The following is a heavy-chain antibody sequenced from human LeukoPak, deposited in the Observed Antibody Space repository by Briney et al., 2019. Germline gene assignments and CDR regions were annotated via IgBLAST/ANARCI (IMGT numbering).Heavy chain of an antibody. CDR3: ARDGSYSFDY. J-gene: IGHJ4*02. CDR1: GGSFSGYY. V-gene: IGHV4-34*01. D-gene: IGHD1-26*01. CDR2: INHSGST. Sequence: SETLSLTCAVYGGSFSGYYWSWIRQPPGKGLEWIGEINHSGSTNYNPSLKSRVTISVDTSKNQFSLKLSSMTAADTAVYYCARDGSYSFDYWGQGTLVTVSS.